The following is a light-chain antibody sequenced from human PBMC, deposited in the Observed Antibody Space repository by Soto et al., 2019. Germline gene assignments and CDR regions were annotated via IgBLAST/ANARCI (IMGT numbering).Light chain of an antibody. CDR1: QSVSRS. CDR3: QQYNNWPPFT. V-gene: IGKV3-15*01. Sequence: EIVMTQSPATLSVSPGERVTLSCRASQSVSRSLAWYQQKPDQAPRLLIYGASTRATGIPARFSGSGSGTEFTLTVSSLQSEDFAVYYCQQYNNWPPFTFGPGTKVDIK. CDR2: GAS. J-gene: IGKJ3*01.